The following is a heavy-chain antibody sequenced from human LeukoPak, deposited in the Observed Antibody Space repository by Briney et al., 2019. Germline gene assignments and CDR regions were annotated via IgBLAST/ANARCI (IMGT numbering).Heavy chain of an antibody. CDR3: ARERLNTMGYAFDI. Sequence: GGSLRLSCVASGFTFSSYEMNWVRQAPGMGLEWLSYTRASGSTEYAESVKGRFTISRDNAKNSLYLQLNGLRDEDTAVYYCARERLNTMGYAFDIWGQGTMVTVSS. V-gene: IGHV3-48*03. J-gene: IGHJ3*02. CDR2: TRASGST. CDR1: GFTFSSYE. D-gene: IGHD1/OR15-1a*01.